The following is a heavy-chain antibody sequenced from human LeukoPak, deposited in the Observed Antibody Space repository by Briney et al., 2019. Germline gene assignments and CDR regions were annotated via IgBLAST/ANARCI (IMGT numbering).Heavy chain of an antibody. Sequence: GGSLRPSCAASGFTFSSYSMNWVRQAPGKGLEWVSSISSSSSYIYYADSVKGRFTISRDNAKNSLYLQMNSLRAEDTAVYYCARPAVAGTFDYWGQGTLVTVSS. J-gene: IGHJ4*02. CDR3: ARPAVAGTFDY. CDR2: ISSSSSYI. V-gene: IGHV3-21*01. CDR1: GFTFSSYS. D-gene: IGHD6-19*01.